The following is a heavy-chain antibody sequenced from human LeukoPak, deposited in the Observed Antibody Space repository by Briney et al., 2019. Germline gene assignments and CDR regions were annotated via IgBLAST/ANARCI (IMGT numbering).Heavy chain of an antibody. CDR3: AKGGNWNSEGRFDP. Sequence: GGSLRLSCAASGFTFSNYAMSWVRQALGKGLEWVSAISGSGGSTYYADFVKGRFTISRDNSKNTLYLQMNSLRAEDTAVYYCAKGGNWNSEGRFDPWGQGTLVTVSS. CDR1: GFTFSNYA. CDR2: ISGSGGST. J-gene: IGHJ5*02. V-gene: IGHV3-23*01. D-gene: IGHD1-7*01.